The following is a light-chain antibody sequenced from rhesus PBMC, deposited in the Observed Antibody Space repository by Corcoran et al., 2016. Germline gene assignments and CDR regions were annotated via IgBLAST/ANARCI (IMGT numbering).Light chain of an antibody. CDR3: QQHDNSPYT. V-gene: IGKV1-69*01. CDR2: RAS. CDR1: ENVNNY. J-gene: IGKJ2*01. Sequence: DIQMTQSPSSLSASLGDRVTITCRTSENVNNYLNWYTQKPGKAPKYLIYRASNLETGVPSRFSGSGSGTDFTLTISSLQPEDIATYYCQQHDNSPYTFGRGSKVEIK.